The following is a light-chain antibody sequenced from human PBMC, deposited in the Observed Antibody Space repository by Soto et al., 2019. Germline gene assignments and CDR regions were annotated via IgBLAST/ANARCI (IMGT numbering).Light chain of an antibody. CDR3: QQRSVCPIT. CDR2: DAS. V-gene: IGKV3-11*01. Sequence: VLKLCAPVLSLSQGESALLSGRAGQNVGTPLVWSQQKPGQSPRLLIYDASHRATGVPARFSGSGSGADFTLTISSLEAEDSAVYYCQQRSVCPITFGQGTRLEI. CDR1: QNVGTP. J-gene: IGKJ5*01.